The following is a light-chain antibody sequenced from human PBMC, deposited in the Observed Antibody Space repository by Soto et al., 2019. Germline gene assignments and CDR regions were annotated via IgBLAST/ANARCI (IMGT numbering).Light chain of an antibody. CDR2: AAS. J-gene: IGKJ1*01. V-gene: IGKV1-39*01. CDR1: QSINSY. CDR3: QQSFSTLWT. Sequence: DIQMTQSPSSLSASVGDRVTITCRASQSINSYLNWYQQKPGKAPKLLIYAASSLQSGVPSRFSGSGSGTDFTLTISSLQPEDFATYYCQQSFSTLWTFGQGTKVEIE.